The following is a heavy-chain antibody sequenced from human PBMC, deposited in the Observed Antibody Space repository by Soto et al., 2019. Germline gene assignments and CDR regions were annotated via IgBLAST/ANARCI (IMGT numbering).Heavy chain of an antibody. Sequence: QVQLVESGGGVVQPGRSLRLSCAASGFTFSSYGMHWVRQAPGKGLEWVAVIWYDGSNKYYADSVKGRFTISRDNSKNTLYLQMNSLRAEDTAVYYCARDSSQYIVVAPMDVWGKGTTVTVSS. CDR3: ARDSSQYIVVAPMDV. CDR1: GFTFSSYG. V-gene: IGHV3-33*01. D-gene: IGHD2-2*01. J-gene: IGHJ6*03. CDR2: IWYDGSNK.